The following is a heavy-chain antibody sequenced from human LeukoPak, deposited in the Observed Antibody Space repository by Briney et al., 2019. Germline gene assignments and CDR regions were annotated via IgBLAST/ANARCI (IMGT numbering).Heavy chain of an antibody. CDR1: GGTFSSYA. CDR2: IIPIFGTA. CDR3: ARGDIVVVPAAMENWFDP. J-gene: IGHJ5*02. D-gene: IGHD2-2*01. V-gene: IGHV1-69*01. Sequence: SVKVSCKASGGTFSSYAISWVRQAPGQGLEWMGGIIPIFGTANYAQKFQGRVTITADESTSTAYMELSSLRSEDTVVYYCARGDIVVVPAAMENWFDPWGQGTLVTVSS.